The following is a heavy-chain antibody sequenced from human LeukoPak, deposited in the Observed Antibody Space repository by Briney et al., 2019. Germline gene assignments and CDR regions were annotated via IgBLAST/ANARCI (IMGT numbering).Heavy chain of an antibody. Sequence: GGSLRLSCAASGFTFSSYSMNWVRQAPGKGLEWVSSISSSSSYIYYADSVKGRFTISRDNAKNSLYLQMNSLRAEDTAVYYCAREGYYGSGSYYRPSDAFDTWGQGTMVTVSS. V-gene: IGHV3-21*01. CDR2: ISSSSSYI. CDR3: AREGYYGSGSYYRPSDAFDT. J-gene: IGHJ3*02. CDR1: GFTFSSYS. D-gene: IGHD3-10*01.